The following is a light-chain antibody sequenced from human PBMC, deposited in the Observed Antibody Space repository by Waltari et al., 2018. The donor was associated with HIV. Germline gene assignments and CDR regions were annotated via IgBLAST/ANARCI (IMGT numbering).Light chain of an antibody. CDR3: QQSYSSLFT. J-gene: IGKJ3*01. Sequence: EIQMNQSPSSLSASVGDRVTITCRASQSIGRYLNWYQQKPGKVPKILIYTTSSLQSGVPSRFSGSGSGTDFTLTISTLQPEDVATYYCQQSYSSLFTFGPGTKVEIK. V-gene: IGKV1-39*01. CDR1: QSIGRY. CDR2: TTS.